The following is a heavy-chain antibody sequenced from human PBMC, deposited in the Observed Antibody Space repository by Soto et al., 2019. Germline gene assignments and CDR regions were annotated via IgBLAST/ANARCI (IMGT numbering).Heavy chain of an antibody. V-gene: IGHV1-3*01. CDR3: ARDTGDGTFDF. CDR1: GYTFSSYA. Sequence: QVQLVQSGAEVRKPGASVKVSCKASGYTFSSYAMHWVRQAPGQRLEWMGWINAGYGNTKSSQKFQDRVTISRDTSASTAYMELTRLRYEDTAVYYCARDTGDGTFDFWGQGTLVTVSS. J-gene: IGHJ4*02. D-gene: IGHD7-27*01. CDR2: INAGYGNT.